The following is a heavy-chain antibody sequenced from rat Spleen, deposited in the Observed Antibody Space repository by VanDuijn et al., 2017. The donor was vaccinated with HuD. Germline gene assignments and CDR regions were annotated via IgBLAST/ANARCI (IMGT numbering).Heavy chain of an antibody. D-gene: IGHD1-4*01. V-gene: IGHV5-31*01. CDR1: GFTFTYYW. J-gene: IGHJ2*01. CDR2: ITNTGSNT. Sequence: EVQLVKSGGGLVQPGRSLKLSCVASGFTFTYYWMTWIRQAPGKGLEWVASITNTGSNTYYPDSVKGRFTISRDNAKNTLYLQMDSLRSEDTATYYCAKETGYNSYFDYWGQGVMVTVSS. CDR3: AKETGYNSYFDY.